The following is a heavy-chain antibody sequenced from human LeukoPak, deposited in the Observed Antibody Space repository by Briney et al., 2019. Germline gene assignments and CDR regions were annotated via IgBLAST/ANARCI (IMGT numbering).Heavy chain of an antibody. Sequence: SVKVSCRASGGTFSSYAISRVRQAPGQGLEWMGGIIPIFGTANYAQKFQGRVTITTDESTSTAYMELSSLRSEDTAVYYCARDPGSGVFDYWGQGTLVTVSS. CDR2: IIPIFGTA. V-gene: IGHV1-69*05. D-gene: IGHD3-10*01. J-gene: IGHJ4*02. CDR3: ARDPGSGVFDY. CDR1: GGTFSSYA.